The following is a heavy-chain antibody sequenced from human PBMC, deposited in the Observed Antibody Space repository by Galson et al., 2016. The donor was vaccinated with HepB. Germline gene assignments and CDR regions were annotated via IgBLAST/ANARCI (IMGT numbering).Heavy chain of an antibody. CDR3: AREPFTVGIDY. D-gene: IGHD4-23*01. Sequence: SETLSLTCGVDGGSFSSYYWSWLRQPPGKGLEWIGEINHSGSTNYNPSLKSRVTISVNTSKNQISLKLSSVTAAATAVYYCAREPFTVGIDYWGQGILVIVSS. J-gene: IGHJ4*02. V-gene: IGHV4-34*01. CDR1: GGSFSSYY. CDR2: INHSGST.